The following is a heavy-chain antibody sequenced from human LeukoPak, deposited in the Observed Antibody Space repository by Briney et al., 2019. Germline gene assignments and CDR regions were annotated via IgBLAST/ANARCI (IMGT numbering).Heavy chain of an antibody. CDR1: GFTFSNYW. V-gene: IGHV3-7*01. Sequence: GGSLRLSCAASGFTFSNYWMHWVRQAPGKGLEWVANIKQDGSERYYVDSVKGRFTIARDNAKNSFYLQMNSLRAEDTAVYYCVRNFDYWGQGTLVTVFS. J-gene: IGHJ4*02. CDR3: VRNFDY. CDR2: IKQDGSER.